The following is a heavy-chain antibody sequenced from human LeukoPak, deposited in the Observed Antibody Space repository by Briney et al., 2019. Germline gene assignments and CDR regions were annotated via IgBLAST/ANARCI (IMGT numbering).Heavy chain of an antibody. CDR3: ARDCTYDSSGYATFGY. CDR2: IIPIFGTA. V-gene: IGHV1-69*05. D-gene: IGHD3-22*01. Sequence: SVKVSCKASGGTFSSYAISWVRQAPGQGLEWMGRIIPIFGTANYALKLQGRVTITTDESTSTAYMELSSLRSEDTAVYYCARDCTYDSSGYATFGYWGQGTLVTVSS. CDR1: GGTFSSYA. J-gene: IGHJ4*02.